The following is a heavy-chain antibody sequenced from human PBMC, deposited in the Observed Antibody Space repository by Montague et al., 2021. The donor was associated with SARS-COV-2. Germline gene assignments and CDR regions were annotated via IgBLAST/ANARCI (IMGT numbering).Heavy chain of an antibody. D-gene: IGHD3-10*01. CDR1: GGSFSTYS. CDR3: ARLGDGVVPSPILGVGPYYAYYYMDD. J-gene: IGHJ6*03. Sequence: SETLSLTCAVHGGSFSTYSWNWIRQPPGKGLEWIGEMHHGGSTNYNPSLKSRVTISTDTSKNQFSLKLTSVAAADTAVYYCARLGDGVVPSPILGVGPYYAYYYMDDWGKGTTVTVSS. V-gene: IGHV4-34*01. CDR2: MHHGGST.